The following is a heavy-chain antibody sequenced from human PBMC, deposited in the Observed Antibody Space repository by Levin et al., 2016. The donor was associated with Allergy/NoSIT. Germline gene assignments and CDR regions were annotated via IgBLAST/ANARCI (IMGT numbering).Heavy chain of an antibody. CDR3: ARDKYGDYAFDI. V-gene: IGHV3-48*01. Sequence: VRQAPGKGLEWVSYISSSGSTIYYADSVKGRFTISRDNSKNTLYMQMNSLRADDTALYYCARDKYGDYAFDIWGQGTMVTVSS. CDR2: ISSSGSTI. J-gene: IGHJ3*02. D-gene: IGHD4-17*01.